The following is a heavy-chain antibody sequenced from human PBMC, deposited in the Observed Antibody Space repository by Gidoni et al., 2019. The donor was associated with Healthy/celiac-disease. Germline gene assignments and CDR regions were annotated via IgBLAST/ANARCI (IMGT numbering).Heavy chain of an antibody. CDR2: IYYSGST. D-gene: IGHD5-18*01. CDR1: GGSISSYY. Sequence: QVQLQESGPGLVKPSETLSLTCTVSGGSISSYYWSWIRQPPGKGLEWIGYIYYSGSTNYNHSLKSRVTISVDTSKNQFSLKLSSVTAADTAVYYCARVGGYSYGYVLDWFDPWGQGTLVTVSS. CDR3: ARVGGYSYGYVLDWFDP. V-gene: IGHV4-59*01. J-gene: IGHJ5*02.